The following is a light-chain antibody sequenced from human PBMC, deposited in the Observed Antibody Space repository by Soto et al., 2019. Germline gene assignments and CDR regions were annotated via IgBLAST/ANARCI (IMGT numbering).Light chain of an antibody. J-gene: IGLJ3*02. V-gene: IGLV1-40*01. Sequence: QSVLPQPPSVSGAPGQRVTISCTWNSSNLGAGYDVHWYQKGLHTAPKLVIFAFADPPSGVPDRFSGSRSAPSAFLVVTGLQAEDEADYYCQSYDIRLSAWVFGGGTKLTVL. CDR2: AFA. CDR1: SSNLGAGYD. CDR3: QSYDIRLSAWV.